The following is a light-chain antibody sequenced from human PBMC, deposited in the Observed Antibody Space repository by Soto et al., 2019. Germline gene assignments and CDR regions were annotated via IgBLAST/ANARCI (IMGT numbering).Light chain of an antibody. CDR3: QQDGSSPPYT. CDR2: CSS. V-gene: IGKV3-20*01. Sequence: EVVLTQSPGTLSLSPGERASLSCRASQSVSNNYLAWYQQKPGQSPKLLIFCSSDRATGIPDRFSGSGSGTDFTLTISRLKPEDVAVYYCQQDGSSPPYTFGQGTKLEIK. J-gene: IGKJ2*01. CDR1: QSVSNNY.